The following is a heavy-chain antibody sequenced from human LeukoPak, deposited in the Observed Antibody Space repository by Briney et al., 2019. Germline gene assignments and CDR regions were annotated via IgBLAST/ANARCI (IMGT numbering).Heavy chain of an antibody. D-gene: IGHD6-13*01. J-gene: IGHJ4*02. Sequence: SETLSLTCTVSGVSISSSNSYWGWIRQPPGKGLEWIGSIYYSGNTYYNASLKSQVSISIDTSKNQFSLKLTSVTAADTAVYYCAKSGIAAAGSHFDYWGQGTLVTVSS. CDR3: AKSGIAAAGSHFDY. V-gene: IGHV4-39*01. CDR2: IYYSGNT. CDR1: GVSISSSNSY.